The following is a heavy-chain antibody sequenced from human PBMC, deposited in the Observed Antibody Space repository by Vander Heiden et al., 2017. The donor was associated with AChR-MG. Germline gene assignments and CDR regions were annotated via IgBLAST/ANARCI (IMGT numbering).Heavy chain of an antibody. Sequence: QVQLLQSGAELKKPGSSVKFSCKASVGTFSSYAIRWVRQAPGQGLEWMGGIIPIFSTANYAQKVQGRVTITADESTSTAYMEMSRMRSEDTAVYYCARDSRTMIDAYDIWGHVTMVTVSS. CDR2: IIPIFSTA. CDR3: ARDSRTMIDAYDI. CDR1: VGTFSSYA. V-gene: IGHV1-69*01. J-gene: IGHJ3*02. D-gene: IGHD3-22*01.